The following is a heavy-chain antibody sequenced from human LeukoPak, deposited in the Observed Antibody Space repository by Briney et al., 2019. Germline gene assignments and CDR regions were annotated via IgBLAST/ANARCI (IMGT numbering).Heavy chain of an antibody. CDR2: INTNSGGT. Sequence: ASVKLSCKASGYTFTGYYMHWVRQAPGQGLEWMGWINTNSGGTNYAQKFQSRVTMTRETTISTAYMELSRLRSDDTAVYYCARDLADFWSGNHAFEIWGQGTMVTVSS. CDR3: ARDLADFWSGNHAFEI. CDR1: GYTFTGYY. V-gene: IGHV1-2*02. J-gene: IGHJ3*02. D-gene: IGHD3-3*01.